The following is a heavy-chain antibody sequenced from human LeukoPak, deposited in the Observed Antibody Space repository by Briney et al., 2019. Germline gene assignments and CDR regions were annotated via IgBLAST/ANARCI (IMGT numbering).Heavy chain of an antibody. CDR3: AKDVRESYSSGGTFDY. CDR2: ISYDASNK. CDR1: GFTFRTYA. V-gene: IGHV3-30*04. Sequence: QPGRSLRLSCAASGFTFRTYAMHWVRQAPGKGLEWVAIISYDASNKYYADSVKGRFTISRDNSKNTLYLQMNSLRPEDTAVYYCAKDVRESYSSGGTFDYWGQGSLVTVSS. D-gene: IGHD3-10*01. J-gene: IGHJ4*02.